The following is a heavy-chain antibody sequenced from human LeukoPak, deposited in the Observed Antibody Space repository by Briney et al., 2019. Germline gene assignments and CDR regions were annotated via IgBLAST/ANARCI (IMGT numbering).Heavy chain of an antibody. CDR1: GFNLDSYM. D-gene: IGHD1-1*01. V-gene: IGHV3-21*01. CDR3: TRVAQSGPTGWFDP. J-gene: IGHJ5*02. CDR2: ISSTGSYI. Sequence: GGSLRLSCAASGFNLDSYMLNWVRQAPGKGLEWVSSISSTGSYIYYADSVKGRFTISRDNPGNVMYLQMDSLRAEDTAVYYCTRVAQSGPTGWFDPWGQGTLVTVSS.